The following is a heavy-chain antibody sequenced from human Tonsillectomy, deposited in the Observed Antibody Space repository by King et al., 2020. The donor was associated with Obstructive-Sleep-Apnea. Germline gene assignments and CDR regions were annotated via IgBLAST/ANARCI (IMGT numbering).Heavy chain of an antibody. CDR1: GYTFTGYF. Sequence: VQLVESGAEVKKPGASVKVSCKASGYTFTGYFIHWLRQAPGQGLEWMGWIDPNSGAIKYVQKFQGRGTMTRDTSISTASMELRSLRSDDTAVFYLASGSSGWYVGRCFDPWGQGTLVSVSS. V-gene: IGHV1-2*02. CDR3: ASGSSGWYVGRCFDP. J-gene: IGHJ5*02. D-gene: IGHD6-19*01. CDR2: IDPNSGAI.